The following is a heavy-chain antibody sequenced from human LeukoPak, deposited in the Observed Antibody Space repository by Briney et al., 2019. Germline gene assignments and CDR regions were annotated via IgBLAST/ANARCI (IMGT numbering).Heavy chain of an antibody. CDR1: GFSFSSYL. CDR3: AKDPLSGGLDV. Sequence: PGGSLRLSCAASGFSFSSYLMSWVRQAPGKGLEWVSNIDHSGDNTYYAVSVKGRFTISRDYSKNTLILQMQSLSVDETALYYCAKDPLSGGLDVWGQGTSVTVSS. J-gene: IGHJ6*02. D-gene: IGHD3-10*01. V-gene: IGHV3-23*01. CDR2: IDHSGDNT.